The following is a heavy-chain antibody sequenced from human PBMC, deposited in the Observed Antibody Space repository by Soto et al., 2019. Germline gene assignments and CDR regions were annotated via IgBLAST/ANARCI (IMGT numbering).Heavy chain of an antibody. D-gene: IGHD3-10*01. J-gene: IGHJ4*02. CDR1: NFSLSKEYY. CDR3: ARGAPRGIIHDFDS. CDR2: IHQSGSP. V-gene: IGHV4-38-2*01. Sequence: SETLSLTCAVSNFSLSKEYYLGVIRQPPGKVLEWIGSIHQSGSPYYNPSLKSRLTISIDMSKKQFSLRLSSVTAADTAVYYCARGAPRGIIHDFDSWGQGSLVTVSS.